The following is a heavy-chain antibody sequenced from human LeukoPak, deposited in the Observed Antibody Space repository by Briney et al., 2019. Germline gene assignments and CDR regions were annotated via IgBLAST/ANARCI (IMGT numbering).Heavy chain of an antibody. J-gene: IGHJ5*02. CDR3: AKDGFPHSSTWYGWFDP. V-gene: IGHV3-30*18. Sequence: GGSLRLSCAASGFTFSGCAMHWVRQAPGKGLEWVAVISYDGSNKYYADSVKGRFTIPRDNSKNTLYLQMNSLRAEDTAVYYCAKDGFPHSSTWYGWFDPWGQGTLVTVSS. CDR2: ISYDGSNK. D-gene: IGHD6-13*01. CDR1: GFTFSGCA.